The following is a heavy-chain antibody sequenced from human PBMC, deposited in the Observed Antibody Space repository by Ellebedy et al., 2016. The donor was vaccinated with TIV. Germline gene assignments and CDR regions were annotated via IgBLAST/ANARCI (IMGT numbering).Heavy chain of an antibody. Sequence: ASVKVSCXASGYTFTSYDINWVRQATGQGLEWMGWMNPNSGNTGYAQKFQGRVTMTRNTSISTAYMELSSLRSEDTAVYYCARGGDPEAPNWFDPWGQGTLVTVSS. J-gene: IGHJ5*02. CDR3: ARGGDPEAPNWFDP. CDR2: MNPNSGNT. D-gene: IGHD3-16*01. V-gene: IGHV1-8*01. CDR1: GYTFTSYD.